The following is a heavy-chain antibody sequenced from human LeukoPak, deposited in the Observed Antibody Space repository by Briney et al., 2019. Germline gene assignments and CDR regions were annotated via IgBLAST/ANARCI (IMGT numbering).Heavy chain of an antibody. D-gene: IGHD5-12*01. CDR1: GFTFSNYW. CDR2: INSDGSSA. J-gene: IGHJ6*03. V-gene: IGHV3-74*01. CDR3: AKGGGYEAQYYYYYLDV. Sequence: GGSLRLSCAASGFTFSNYWMHWVRHAPGKGLVYVSRINSDGSSANYADSVQGRFTISRDNAKNTLYLQMKSLRAEDTAVYYCAKGGGYEAQYYYYYLDVWGKGTTVTISS.